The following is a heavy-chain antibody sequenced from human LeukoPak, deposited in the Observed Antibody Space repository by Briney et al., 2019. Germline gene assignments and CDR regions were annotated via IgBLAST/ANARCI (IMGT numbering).Heavy chain of an antibody. J-gene: IGHJ3*02. CDR1: GGSISSYY. D-gene: IGHD1-26*01. V-gene: IGHV4-59*01. Sequence: PSETLSLTCTVSGGSISSYYWSWIRQPPGKGMEWFGYIYYIGGTNYNPSIKTRVTISVDTSKNQFSPKLSSVTAADTAVYYCARRVGAHDAFDIWGQGTMVTVSS. CDR3: ARRVGAHDAFDI. CDR2: IYYIGGT.